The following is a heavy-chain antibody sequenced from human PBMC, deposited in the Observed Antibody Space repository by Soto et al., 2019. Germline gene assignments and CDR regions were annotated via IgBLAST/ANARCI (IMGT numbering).Heavy chain of an antibody. CDR3: ARGLTWFGIEY. Sequence: QVQLQQWGAGLLKPSETLSLTCAVYGGSFSGYYWSWIRQPPGKGLEWIGEINHSGSTNYNPSLKSRVTISVDTSKDQFSLKLSSVTAADPDVYSCARGLTWFGIEYWGQGTLVTVSS. CDR1: GGSFSGYY. J-gene: IGHJ4*02. V-gene: IGHV4-34*01. CDR2: INHSGST. D-gene: IGHD3-10*01.